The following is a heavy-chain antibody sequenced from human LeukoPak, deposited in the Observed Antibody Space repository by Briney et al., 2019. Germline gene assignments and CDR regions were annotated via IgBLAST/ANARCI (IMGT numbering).Heavy chain of an antibody. Sequence: ETLSLTCAVYGGSFSGYYWSWIRQAPGKGLEWVSFISGSGGSTYYADSVKGRFTISRDNSKNTLSLQMNSLRAEDTAVYYCVSTPRAGYWGQGTLVTVSS. V-gene: IGHV3-23*01. D-gene: IGHD2-15*01. CDR3: VSTPRAGY. CDR1: GGSFSGYY. J-gene: IGHJ4*02. CDR2: ISGSGGST.